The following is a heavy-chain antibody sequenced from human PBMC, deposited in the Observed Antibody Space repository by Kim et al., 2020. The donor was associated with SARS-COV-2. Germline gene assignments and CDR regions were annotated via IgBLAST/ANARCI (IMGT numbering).Heavy chain of an antibody. J-gene: IGHJ4*02. CDR1: GFIFGDYS. D-gene: IGHD2-15*01. V-gene: IGHV3-48*02. CDR2: ISSNRNTI. CDR3: ARGAPFCSGVNCYIDF. Sequence: GGSLRLSCAASGFIFGDYSVNWVRQAPGKGLEWVSYISSNRNTIYYADSVKGRFTISRDNAKNSLYLQMKSLRDEDTAVYYCARGAPFCSGVNCYIDFWGQGTRLTVSS.